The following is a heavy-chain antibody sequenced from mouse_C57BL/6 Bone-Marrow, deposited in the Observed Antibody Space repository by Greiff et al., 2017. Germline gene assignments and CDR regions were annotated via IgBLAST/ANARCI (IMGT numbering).Heavy chain of an antibody. V-gene: IGHV1-81*01. Sequence: QVQLKQSGAELARPGASVKLSCKASGYTFTSSGISWVKQRTGQGLGWIGEIYPRSGNTYYNEKFKGKATLTAAKSSSPAYMELRSLTSEDSAVYFWARLGLDYDDFDYWGQGTTLTVSS. CDR3: ARLGLDYDDFDY. J-gene: IGHJ2*01. CDR1: GYTFTSSG. D-gene: IGHD2-4*01. CDR2: IYPRSGNT.